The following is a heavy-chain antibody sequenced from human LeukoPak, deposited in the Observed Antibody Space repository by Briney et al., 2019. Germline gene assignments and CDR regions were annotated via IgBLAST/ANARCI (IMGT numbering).Heavy chain of an antibody. J-gene: IGHJ4*02. CDR1: GFTFSSYA. V-gene: IGHV3-30-3*01. CDR3: ARDPSQAAYFDY. Sequence: GRSLRLSCAASGFTFSSYAMHWVRQAPGKGLEWVAVISYDGSNKYYADSVKGRFTISRDNSKNTLYLQMNSLRAEDTAVYYCARDPSQAAYFDYRGQGTLVTVSS. CDR2: ISYDGSNK.